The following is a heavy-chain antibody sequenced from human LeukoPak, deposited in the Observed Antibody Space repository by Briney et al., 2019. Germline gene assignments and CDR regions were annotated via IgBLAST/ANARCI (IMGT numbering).Heavy chain of an antibody. CDR2: IIPIFGTA. CDR1: GGTLSSYA. J-gene: IGHJ4*02. Sequence: SVKVSCKASGGTLSSYAISWVRQAPGQGLEWMGGIIPIFGTANYAQKFQGRVTITADESTSTAYMELSSLRSEDTAVYYCARSRNYYDSSGYYFFFDYWGQGTLVTVSS. CDR3: ARSRNYYDSSGYYFFFDY. V-gene: IGHV1-69*13. D-gene: IGHD3-22*01.